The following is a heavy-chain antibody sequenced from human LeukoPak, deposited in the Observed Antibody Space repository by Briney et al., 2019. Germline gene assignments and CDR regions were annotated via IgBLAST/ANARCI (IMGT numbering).Heavy chain of an antibody. Sequence: PSETLSLTCTVSGGSISSYYWSWIRQPPGKGLGWIGYIYYSGSTNYNPSLKSRVTISVDTSKNQFSLKLSSVTAADTAVYYCASLVDTAMDTGWYFDLWGRGTLVTVSS. J-gene: IGHJ2*01. CDR3: ASLVDTAMDTGWYFDL. CDR2: IYYSGST. V-gene: IGHV4-59*08. D-gene: IGHD5-18*01. CDR1: GGSISSYY.